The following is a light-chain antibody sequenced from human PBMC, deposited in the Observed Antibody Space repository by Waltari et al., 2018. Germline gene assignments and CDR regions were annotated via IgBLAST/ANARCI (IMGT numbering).Light chain of an antibody. V-gene: IGKV4-1*01. CDR3: QQYYATPRT. Sequence: DIVMTQSPDSLAVSLGERATINCKSSQSVFYSSNNRNYLGWYQHKAGQPPKLLIYWASTREAGVPDRFSGRGSGTDFTLTLSNLQAEDVAVYYCQQYYATPRTFGQGTKVAIK. J-gene: IGKJ1*01. CDR2: WAS. CDR1: QSVFYSSNNRNY.